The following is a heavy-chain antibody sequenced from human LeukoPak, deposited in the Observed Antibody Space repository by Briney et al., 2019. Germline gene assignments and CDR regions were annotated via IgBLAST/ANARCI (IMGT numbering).Heavy chain of an antibody. CDR1: GFTFGDYA. V-gene: IGHV3-49*04. Sequence: GGSLRLPCTASGFTFGDYAMSWVRQAPGKGLEWVGFIRSKAYGGTTEYAASVKGRFTISRDDSKSIAYLQMNSLKTEDTAVYYCTRLMRLDAFDIWGQGTMVTVSS. J-gene: IGHJ3*02. CDR2: IRSKAYGGTT. CDR3: TRLMRLDAFDI.